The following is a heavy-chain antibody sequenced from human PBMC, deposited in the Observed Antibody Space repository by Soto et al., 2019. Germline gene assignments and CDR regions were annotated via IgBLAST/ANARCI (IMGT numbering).Heavy chain of an antibody. J-gene: IGHJ4*02. CDR3: ARVASDYINSVDH. D-gene: IGHD4-4*01. CDR1: GFTFNAYS. Sequence: EVQLLESGGGLVLPGGSLRLSCAASGFTFNAYSMTWVRQAPGKGLEWVSAIGGSGGNRYYAASVKGRFTISRDNSNDALDLQMNRLRVEDTAVYYCARVASDYINSVDHWGQGILVTVSS. CDR2: IGGSGGNR. V-gene: IGHV3-23*01.